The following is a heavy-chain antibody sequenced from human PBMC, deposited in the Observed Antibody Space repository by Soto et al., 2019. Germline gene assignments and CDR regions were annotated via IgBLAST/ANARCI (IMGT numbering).Heavy chain of an antibody. Sequence: ASVKVSCKASGYVFTTYAMHWVRQAPGQRLEWMGWIDAGTGNTQSSQNFQGRLAITRDTSATTIYMELSSLISEDTSVYYCARERTGDCSSPSCSPMNSWGQGTLVTVSS. CDR1: GYVFTTYA. CDR3: ARERTGDCSSPSCSPMNS. D-gene: IGHD2-2*01. CDR2: IDAGTGNT. V-gene: IGHV1-3*01. J-gene: IGHJ4*02.